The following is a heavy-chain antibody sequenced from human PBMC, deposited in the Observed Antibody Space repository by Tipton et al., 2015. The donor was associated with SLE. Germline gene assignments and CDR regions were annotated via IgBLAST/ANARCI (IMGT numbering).Heavy chain of an antibody. Sequence: SLRLSCAASGFMFSNYGMNWARQAPGKGLEWVSSISASGGRTYYADSVKGRFTISRDNSKNMVNLQMNSLRVEDMAVYYCARVLGWGGSHRPFDFWGQGTLVTVAS. J-gene: IGHJ4*02. CDR2: ISASGGRT. CDR1: GFMFSNYG. D-gene: IGHD3-16*02. V-gene: IGHV3-23*01. CDR3: ARVLGWGGSHRPFDF.